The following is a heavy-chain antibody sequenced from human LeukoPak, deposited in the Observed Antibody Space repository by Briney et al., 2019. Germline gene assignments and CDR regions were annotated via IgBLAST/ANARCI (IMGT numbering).Heavy chain of an antibody. Sequence: GGSLRLSCAASGFTFSSYGMHWVRQAPGKGLEWVAVISYDGSNKYYADSVKGRFTISRDNSKNTLYLQMNSLRAEDTAVYYCAKDQREGVGSSWYVGYWGQGTLVTVSS. J-gene: IGHJ4*02. V-gene: IGHV3-30*18. CDR2: ISYDGSNK. CDR1: GFTFSSYG. CDR3: AKDQREGVGSSWYVGY. D-gene: IGHD6-13*01.